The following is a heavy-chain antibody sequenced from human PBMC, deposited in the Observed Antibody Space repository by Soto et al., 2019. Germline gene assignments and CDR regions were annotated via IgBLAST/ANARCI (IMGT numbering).Heavy chain of an antibody. D-gene: IGHD3-3*01. CDR3: ARIRDFWSGLPYYYGMDV. CDR1: GGTFSSYA. J-gene: IGHJ6*02. Sequence: QVQLVQSGAEVKKPGSSVKVSCKASGGTFSSYAISWVRQAPGQGLEWMGGIIPIFGTANYAQKFQGRVTITADESTSTAYMELSSLRSDATAVYYCARIRDFWSGLPYYYGMDVWGQGTTVTVSS. CDR2: IIPIFGTA. V-gene: IGHV1-69*12.